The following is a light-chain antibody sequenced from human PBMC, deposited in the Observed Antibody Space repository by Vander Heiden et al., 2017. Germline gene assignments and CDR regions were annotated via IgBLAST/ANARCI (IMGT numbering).Light chain of an antibody. V-gene: IGLV1-40*01. CDR2: GNS. Sequence: QSVLTQPPSASGAPGQRATISCTGSSSNIGAGYDVHWYQHHPGTAPNLLIYGNSNRPSGVPDRFSGSKSGTSATLAITGLQAEDEADYYYQSYDSGVGGWVFGGGTKLTVL. CDR1: SSNIGAGYD. CDR3: QSYDSGVGGWV. J-gene: IGLJ2*01.